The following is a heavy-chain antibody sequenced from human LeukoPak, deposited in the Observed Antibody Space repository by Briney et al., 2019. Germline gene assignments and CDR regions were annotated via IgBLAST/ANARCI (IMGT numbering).Heavy chain of an antibody. V-gene: IGHV3-30-3*01. CDR3: ARDRNSASSNNWFDP. CDR2: ISYDGGKE. CDR1: GFTFSSYA. Sequence: GGSLRLSCAASGFTFSSYALHWVRQAPGKGLEWVAVISYDGGKEHYADSVKGRFIISRDNSKNTLYLQMNSLRGEDTAVYYCARDRNSASSNNWFDPWGQGTLVTVSS. J-gene: IGHJ5*02. D-gene: IGHD6-6*01.